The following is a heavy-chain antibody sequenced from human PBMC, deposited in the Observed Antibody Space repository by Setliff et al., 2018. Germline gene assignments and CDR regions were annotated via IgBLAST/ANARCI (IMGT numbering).Heavy chain of an antibody. J-gene: IGHJ5*02. Sequence: ASVKVSCKASGYTLSNSILSWVRQAPGQGLEWMGWINNYNFNTNYAQKFQGRVTMTTDTSTSTAHMELRSLRSDDTAIYYCARINFYDATAYYYAPHHWGQGTLVTVSS. CDR3: ARINFYDATAYYYAPHH. V-gene: IGHV1-18*01. D-gene: IGHD3-10*01. CDR1: GYTLSNSI. CDR2: INNYNFNT.